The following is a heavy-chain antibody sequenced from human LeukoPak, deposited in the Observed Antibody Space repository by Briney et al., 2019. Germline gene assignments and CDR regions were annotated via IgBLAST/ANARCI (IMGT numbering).Heavy chain of an antibody. CDR2: MNPNSGNT. D-gene: IGHD1-7*01. CDR1: GYTFTSYD. Sequence: GASVKVSCKASGYTFTSYDINWVRQATGQGLEWMGWMNPNSGNTGYAQKFQGRVTITRNTSISTAYMELSSLRSEDTAVYYCARGGYNWNYGSPLGYYYYMDVWGKGTTVTVSS. CDR3: ARGGYNWNYGSPLGYYYYMDV. V-gene: IGHV1-8*03. J-gene: IGHJ6*03.